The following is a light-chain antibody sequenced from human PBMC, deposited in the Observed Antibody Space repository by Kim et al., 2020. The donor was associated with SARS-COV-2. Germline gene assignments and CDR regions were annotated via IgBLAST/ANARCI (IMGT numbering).Light chain of an antibody. CDR1: KLGNKF. CDR3: QAWDGNTGV. CDR2: QDS. J-gene: IGLJ3*02. Sequence: SYELTQPPSVSVSPGQTASITCSGDKLGNKFASWYQQRPGQSPVLVIYQDSKRPSGIPERFSGSNSGNTAALTISGTQAMDEADYYCQAWDGNTGVFGGGTQLTVL. V-gene: IGLV3-1*01.